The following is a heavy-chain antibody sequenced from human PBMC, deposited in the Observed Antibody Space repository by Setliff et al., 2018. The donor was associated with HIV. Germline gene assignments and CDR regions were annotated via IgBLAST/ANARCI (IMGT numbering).Heavy chain of an antibody. Sequence: HPGGSLRLSCAASGFSFSDYHMNWVRQAPGKGLEWISFISSSSSPIYYADSVKGRFTISRDNAKNSLFLQMNSLRAEDTAMYYCARLDFFDSSTYPPYDSWGQGTLVTVSS. CDR1: GFSFSDYH. D-gene: IGHD3-22*01. V-gene: IGHV3-48*04. CDR2: ISSSSSPI. CDR3: ARLDFFDSSTYPPYDS. J-gene: IGHJ4*02.